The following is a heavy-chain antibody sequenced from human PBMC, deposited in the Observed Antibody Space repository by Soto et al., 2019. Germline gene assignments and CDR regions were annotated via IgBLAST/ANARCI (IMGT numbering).Heavy chain of an antibody. V-gene: IGHV1-69*01. Sequence: QVQLVQSGAEVKKPGSSVKVSCKASGGTFSSYAISWVRQAPGQGLEWMGGIIPIFGTANYAQKFQGRVTITADESTSTAYRELSSLRSEDTAVYYCARDLRVTVAGLGWFDPWGQGTLVTVSS. D-gene: IGHD6-19*01. CDR1: GGTFSSYA. CDR3: ARDLRVTVAGLGWFDP. CDR2: IIPIFGTA. J-gene: IGHJ5*02.